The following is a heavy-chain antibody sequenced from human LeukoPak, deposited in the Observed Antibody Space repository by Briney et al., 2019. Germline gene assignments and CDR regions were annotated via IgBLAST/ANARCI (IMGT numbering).Heavy chain of an antibody. V-gene: IGHV3-7*02. Sequence: TGGSLRLSCAASGFTFSSYWISWVRQAPGKWLDWVANINQDGSEQYYVDSEKGRFTISRDNGKKSLFLQMNSLRVEDTAVYFCVRGRGNSSSWYWDYWGQGTLVTVSS. CDR3: VRGRGNSSSWYWDY. CDR2: INQDGSEQ. J-gene: IGHJ4*02. CDR1: GFTFSSYW. D-gene: IGHD6-13*01.